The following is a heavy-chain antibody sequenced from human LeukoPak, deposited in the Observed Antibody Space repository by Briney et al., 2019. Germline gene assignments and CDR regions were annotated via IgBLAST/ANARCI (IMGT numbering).Heavy chain of an antibody. J-gene: IGHJ4*02. CDR2: IYHSGST. Sequence: SETLSLTCTVSGYSISSGYYWGWIGQPPGKGLEWIGSIYHSGSTYYNPSLKSRVTISVDTSKNQFSLKLSSVTAADTAVYYCARGGSSGYYYFDYWGQGTLVTVSS. CDR1: GYSISSGYY. V-gene: IGHV4-38-2*02. D-gene: IGHD3-22*01. CDR3: ARGGSSGYYYFDY.